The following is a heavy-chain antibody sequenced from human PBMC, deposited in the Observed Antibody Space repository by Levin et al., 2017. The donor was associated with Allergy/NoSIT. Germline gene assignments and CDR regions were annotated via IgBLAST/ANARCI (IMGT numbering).Heavy chain of an antibody. J-gene: IGHJ4*02. D-gene: IGHD5-12*01. Sequence: PGGSLRLSCAASGFTFSTYFMFWVRQAPGKSLEWLSAINGRGDNTYYADSVKGRFTISRDNSKNTLYLQMSSLRAEDTALYYCAKDRAGEPGYDYWGQGTLVTVSS. CDR3: AKDRAGEPGYDY. CDR2: INGRGDNT. V-gene: IGHV3-23*01. CDR1: GFTFSTYF.